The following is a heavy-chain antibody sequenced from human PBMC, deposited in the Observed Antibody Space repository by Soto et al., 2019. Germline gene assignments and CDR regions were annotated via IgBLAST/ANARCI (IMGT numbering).Heavy chain of an antibody. Sequence: QITLKESGPTLVKPTQTLTLTCTFSGFSLSTSGVGVGWIRQPPGKALEWLALIYWYDDKRYSPYLKSRLTITKDTSKNQVVLTMTNMDPVDTATYYCAHSRDGYNLGGCWLAWGQGTLVTGSS. J-gene: IGHJ5*02. D-gene: IGHD5-12*01. CDR2: IYWYDDK. CDR3: AHSRDGYNLGGCWLA. CDR1: GFSLSTSGVG. V-gene: IGHV2-5*01.